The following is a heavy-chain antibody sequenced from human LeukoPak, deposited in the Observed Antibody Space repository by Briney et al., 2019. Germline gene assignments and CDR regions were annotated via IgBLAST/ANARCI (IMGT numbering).Heavy chain of an antibody. V-gene: IGHV4-61*05. Sequence: SETLSLTCTVSGGSISSSSYYWGWIRQPPGKGLEWIGYIYYSGSTNYNPSLKSRVTISVDTSKNQFSLKLSSVTAADTAVYYCARVSGDYVWGSYRLNWFDPWGQGTLVTVSS. CDR3: ARVSGDYVWGSYRLNWFDP. CDR2: IYYSGST. CDR1: GGSISSSSYY. J-gene: IGHJ5*02. D-gene: IGHD3-16*02.